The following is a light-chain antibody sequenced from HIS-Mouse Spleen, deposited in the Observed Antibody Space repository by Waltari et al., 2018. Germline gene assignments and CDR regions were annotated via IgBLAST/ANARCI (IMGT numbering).Light chain of an antibody. V-gene: IGLV2-11*01. CDR3: CSYAGSYTFYV. Sequence: QSALTQPRSVSGSPGQSVTISCTGTSSAVGGYNYVSCYQPHPGKAPQLMIYDVSKRPSGVPDRFSGSKSGNTASLTISGLQAEDEADYYCCSYAGSYTFYVFGTGTKVTVL. CDR1: SSAVGGYNY. J-gene: IGLJ1*01. CDR2: DVS.